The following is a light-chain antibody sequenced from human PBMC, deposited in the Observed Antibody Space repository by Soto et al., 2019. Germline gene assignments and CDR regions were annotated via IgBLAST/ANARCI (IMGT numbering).Light chain of an antibody. J-gene: IGLJ1*01. Sequence: QSVLTQPRSVSGSPGQSVTISCTRTSSDVANYKYVSWYQQHPGKAPKLMIYDVNKRPSGVPYRFSGSKSGNTASLTISGLQAEDEADYYCQSYDSTLSARYVFGTGTKVTVL. CDR3: QSYDSTLSARYV. CDR1: SSDVANYKY. V-gene: IGLV2-11*01. CDR2: DVN.